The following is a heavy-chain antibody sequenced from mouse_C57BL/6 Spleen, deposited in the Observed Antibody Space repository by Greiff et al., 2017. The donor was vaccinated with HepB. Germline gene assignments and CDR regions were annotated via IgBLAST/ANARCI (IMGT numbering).Heavy chain of an antibody. Sequence: QVHVKQSGAELVKPGASVKLSCKASGYTFTSYWMHWVKQRPGRGLEWIGRIDPNSGGTKYNEKFKSKATLTVDKPSSTAYMQLSSLTSEDSAVYYCARYWDVGVYFDYWGQGTTLTVSS. J-gene: IGHJ2*01. CDR3: ARYWDVGVYFDY. V-gene: IGHV1-72*01. D-gene: IGHD4-1*01. CDR2: IDPNSGGT. CDR1: GYTFTSYW.